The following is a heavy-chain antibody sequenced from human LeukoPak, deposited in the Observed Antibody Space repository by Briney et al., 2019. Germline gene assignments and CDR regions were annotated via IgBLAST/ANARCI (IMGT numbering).Heavy chain of an antibody. CDR1: GYTFTSYY. V-gene: IGHV1-46*01. CDR3: ASSSGVPAAIRPPPFY. J-gene: IGHJ4*02. D-gene: IGHD2-2*02. Sequence: ASVKVSCKASGYTFTSYYMHWVRQAPGQGLEWMGIINPSGGSTSYAQKFQGRVTMTRDTSTSTVYMELSSLRSEDTAVYYCASSSGVPAAIRPPPFYWGQGTLVTVSS. CDR2: INPSGGST.